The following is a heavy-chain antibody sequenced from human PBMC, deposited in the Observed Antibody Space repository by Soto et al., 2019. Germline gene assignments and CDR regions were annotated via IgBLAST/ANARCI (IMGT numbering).Heavy chain of an antibody. Sequence: SVKVSCKASGGTFSSYTIGWVRQAPGQGLEWMGRIIPILGIANYAQKFQGRVTNTADKSKSTAYMELSSLSSEDTAVYYCARGHLDDSSGYFSGSIHYWGQGTLVTVSS. CDR2: IIPILGIA. CDR3: ARGHLDDSSGYFSGSIHY. CDR1: GGTFSSYT. J-gene: IGHJ4*02. D-gene: IGHD3-22*01. V-gene: IGHV1-69*02.